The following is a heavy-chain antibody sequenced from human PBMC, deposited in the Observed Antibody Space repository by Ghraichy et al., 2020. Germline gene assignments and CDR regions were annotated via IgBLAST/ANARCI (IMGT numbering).Heavy chain of an antibody. Sequence: GSLRLSCAVYGGSFSGYYWSWIRQPPGKGLEWIGEINHSGSTNYNPSLKSRVTISVDTSKNQFSLKLSSVTTADTAVYYCARAAELDYWGQGTLVTVSS. D-gene: IGHD2-2*01. CDR1: GGSFSGYY. V-gene: IGHV4-34*01. CDR3: ARAAELDY. CDR2: INHSGST. J-gene: IGHJ4*02.